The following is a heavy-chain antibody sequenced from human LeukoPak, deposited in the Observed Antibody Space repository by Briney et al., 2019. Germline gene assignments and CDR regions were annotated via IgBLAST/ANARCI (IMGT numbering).Heavy chain of an antibody. D-gene: IGHD6-13*01. Sequence: ASVKLSCKASGYSLTDLSMHWVRQAPGKGLEWMGAFDADDGEATYAQKLQGRVTVTEDTSADTAYMELNSLTSEDTAVYYCAAQVFIEAAGTGDYYFSMDVWGTGTTVTVSS. CDR3: AAQVFIEAAGTGDYYFSMDV. CDR1: GYSLTDLS. CDR2: FDADDGEA. J-gene: IGHJ6*03. V-gene: IGHV1-24*01.